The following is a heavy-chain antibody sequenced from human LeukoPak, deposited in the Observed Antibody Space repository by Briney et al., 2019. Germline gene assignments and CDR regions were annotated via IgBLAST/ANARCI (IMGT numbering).Heavy chain of an antibody. J-gene: IGHJ4*02. D-gene: IGHD3/OR15-3a*01. CDR3: ARDKESGLFDY. V-gene: IGHV3-23*01. CDR2: ISGSGGST. Sequence: GGSLRLSCAASGFTLSIYGMSWVRQAPGKGLEWVSAISGSGGSTYYADSVKGRFTISRDNAKNSLYLQMNSLRAEDTAVYYCARDKESGLFDYWGQGTLVTVSS. CDR1: GFTLSIYG.